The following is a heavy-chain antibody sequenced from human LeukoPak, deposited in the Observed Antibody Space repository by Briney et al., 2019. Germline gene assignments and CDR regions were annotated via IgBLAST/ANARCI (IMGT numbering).Heavy chain of an antibody. CDR2: ISDSGRT. D-gene: IGHD3-10*01. Sequence: PSETLSLTCTVSGGSISSGSSDYYWGWIRQPPGKGLDWIGSISDSGRTYYNPSLKSRVTVSVETSKNQFSLNLSSVTAADTAVYYCARQFGSGLWYFDLWGRGTLVTVSS. CDR1: GGSISSGSSDYY. V-gene: IGHV4-39*01. CDR3: ARQFGSGLWYFDL. J-gene: IGHJ2*01.